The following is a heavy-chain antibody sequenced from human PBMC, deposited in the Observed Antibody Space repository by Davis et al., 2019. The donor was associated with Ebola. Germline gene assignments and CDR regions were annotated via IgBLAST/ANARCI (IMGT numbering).Heavy chain of an antibody. D-gene: IGHD2-21*02. Sequence: MPSETLSLTCTVSGDSISSSYWTWIRQPPGKGLEWIGYIYYNAVTIYNPSLKSRVTISVDTSKNQFSLKLSSVTAADTAVYYCARVTSLLPDYWGQGTLVTVSS. CDR2: IYYNAVT. CDR3: ARVTSLLPDY. V-gene: IGHV4-59*01. CDR1: GDSISSSY. J-gene: IGHJ4*02.